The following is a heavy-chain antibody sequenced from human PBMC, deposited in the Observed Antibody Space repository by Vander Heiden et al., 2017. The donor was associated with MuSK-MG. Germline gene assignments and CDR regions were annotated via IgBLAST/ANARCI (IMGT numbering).Heavy chain of an antibody. CDR2: IYSGGST. J-gene: IGHJ4*02. Sequence: EVQLVESGGGLVQPGGSLRLSCAASGFTVSSNYMSWVRQAPGKGLEWVSVIYSGGSTYYAESVKGRFTISRHNSKNTLYLQMNSRRAEETAVYYCARESRYDDGWGSYRYNFDYWGQGTLVTVSS. CDR1: GFTVSSNY. CDR3: ARESRYDDGWGSYRYNFDY. D-gene: IGHD3-16*02. V-gene: IGHV3-53*04.